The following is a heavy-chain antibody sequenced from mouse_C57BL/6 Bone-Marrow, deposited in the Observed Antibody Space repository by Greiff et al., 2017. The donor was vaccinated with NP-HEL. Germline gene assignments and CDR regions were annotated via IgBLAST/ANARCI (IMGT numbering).Heavy chain of an antibody. CDR3: ARDDDGYYLYAMDY. CDR1: GYSITSGYY. D-gene: IGHD2-3*01. Sequence: VQLKQSGPGLVKPSQSLSLTCSVTGYSITSGYYWNWIRQFPGNKLEWMGYISYDGSNNYNPSLKNRISITRDTSKNQFFLKLNSVTTEDTATYYCARDDDGYYLYAMDYWGQGTSVTVSS. V-gene: IGHV3-6*01. J-gene: IGHJ4*01. CDR2: ISYDGSN.